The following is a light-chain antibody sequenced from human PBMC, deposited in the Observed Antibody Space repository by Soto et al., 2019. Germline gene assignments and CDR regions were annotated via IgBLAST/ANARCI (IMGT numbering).Light chain of an antibody. CDR1: QGISNY. CDR3: QKYSSAPFT. CDR2: AAS. J-gene: IGKJ3*01. V-gene: IGKV1-27*01. Sequence: DIQMTQSPSSLSASVGDRVTITCRASQGISNYVAWYQQKPGTIPKLLIYAASTLQSGVPSRFSGSGFGTDFTLNISSLQPEDVATYYCQKYSSAPFTFGPGTKVYIK.